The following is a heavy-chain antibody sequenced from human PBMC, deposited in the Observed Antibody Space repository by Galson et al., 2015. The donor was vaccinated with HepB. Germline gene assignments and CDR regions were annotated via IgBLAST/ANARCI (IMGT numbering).Heavy chain of an antibody. V-gene: IGHV1-69*06. CDR2: IVPIIGTG. Sequence: SVKVSCKASGYNLRRQAINWVRQAPGQGLEWMGGIVPIIGTGNYAQKFQDRLTIVGDKSTSTNYMELRSLRSEDTAVYYCAREGDGAYFDYWGQGALVRAAS. CDR1: GYNLRRQA. J-gene: IGHJ4*02. D-gene: IGHD3-16*01. CDR3: AREGDGAYFDY.